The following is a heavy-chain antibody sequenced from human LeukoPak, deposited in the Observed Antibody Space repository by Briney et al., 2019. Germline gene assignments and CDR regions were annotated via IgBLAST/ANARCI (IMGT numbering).Heavy chain of an antibody. V-gene: IGHV1-69*05. CDR1: GGAFSSYA. CDR2: IIPIFGTA. CDR3: ARGRHDSHKNAAFDY. D-gene: IGHD2-15*01. Sequence: SVKVSCNASGGAFSSYAIGWVRQGPGQGLGWVGGIIPIFGTANYGQKFQGRVTITTDESTSTAYMELSSLRSEDTAVYYCARGRHDSHKNAAFDYWGQGTLVTVSS. J-gene: IGHJ4*02.